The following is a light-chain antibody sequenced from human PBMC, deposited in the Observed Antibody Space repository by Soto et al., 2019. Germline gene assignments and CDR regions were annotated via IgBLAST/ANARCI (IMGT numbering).Light chain of an antibody. J-gene: IGLJ2*01. V-gene: IGLV6-57*02. Sequence: LTQPPSASGTPGQRVTISCSGSSSNIGSNYVYWYQQLPGTAPTTVIYEDDQRPSGVPDRFSGSIDSSSNSASLTISGLKTEDEADYYCQSYDSSSDVVFGGGTKLTVL. CDR3: QSYDSSSDVV. CDR2: EDD. CDR1: SSNIGSNY.